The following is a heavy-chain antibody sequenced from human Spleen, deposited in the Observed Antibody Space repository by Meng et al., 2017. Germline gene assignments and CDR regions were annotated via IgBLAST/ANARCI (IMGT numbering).Heavy chain of an antibody. CDR1: GYTYTHYQ. V-gene: IGHV1-46*01. CDR2: INPSNGGT. J-gene: IGHJ4*02. Sequence: QVQLVQSGAEVKKPGASVKVSCKASGYTYTHYQMDWVRQAPGQGLEWMGTINPSNGGTNYVQKFQGRLTVTRDTSTSTVYMDLSSLISEDTAVYYCAREKSPGHFDFWGQGTLVTVSS. CDR3: AREKSPGHFDF.